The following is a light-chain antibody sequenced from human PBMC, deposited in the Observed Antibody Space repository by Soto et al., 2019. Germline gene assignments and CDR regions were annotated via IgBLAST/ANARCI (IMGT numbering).Light chain of an antibody. Sequence: EIVLTQSPGTLSLSPGERATLSCRASQSLRSSYLAWYQHKPGQAPRLLIYGASTRATGVPDRFSGSGSGTDFTLTISRLEPEDFAVYYCQQDGSSPPEYTFGQGTKLEIK. CDR2: GAS. CDR1: QSLRSSY. CDR3: QQDGSSPPEYT. J-gene: IGKJ2*01. V-gene: IGKV3-20*01.